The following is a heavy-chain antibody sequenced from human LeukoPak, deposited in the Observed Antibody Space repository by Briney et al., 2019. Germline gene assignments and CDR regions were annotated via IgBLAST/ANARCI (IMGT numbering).Heavy chain of an antibody. CDR3: ARVPGITMISPWFDP. Sequence: ASVKVSCKASEYTLTDYYIHWVRQTPGQGLEWMGWINPNSGDTIYAQKFQGRVTMTRNTSISTAYMELSSLRSEDTAVYYCARVPGITMISPWFDPWGQGTLVTVSS. CDR2: INPNSGDT. CDR1: EYTLTDYY. V-gene: IGHV1-2*02. J-gene: IGHJ5*02. D-gene: IGHD3-22*01.